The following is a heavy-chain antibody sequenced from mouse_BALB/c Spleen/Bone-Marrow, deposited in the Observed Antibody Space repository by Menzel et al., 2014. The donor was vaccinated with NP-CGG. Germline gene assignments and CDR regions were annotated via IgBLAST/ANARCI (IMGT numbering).Heavy chain of an antibody. Sequence: DVQLVESGGGLVQPGGSRKLSCAASGFTFSSFGMHWIRQAPEKGLEWVAYISSGSSTFYYADTVKGRFTVSRDNPKNTLFLQMTGLRSEDTAMYYCAREGGDYAGVDCWGQGTTLTVSS. CDR3: AREGGDYAGVDC. J-gene: IGHJ2*01. D-gene: IGHD2-13*01. V-gene: IGHV5-17*02. CDR2: ISSGSSTF. CDR1: GFTFSSFG.